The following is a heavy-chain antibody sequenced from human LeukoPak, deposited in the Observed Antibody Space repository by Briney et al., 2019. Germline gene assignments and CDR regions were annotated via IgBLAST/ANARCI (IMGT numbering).Heavy chain of an antibody. Sequence: GGSLRLSCAASGFTFSSYAMSWVRQAPGKGLVWVSAISGSGGSTYYADSVKGRFTISRDNSKNTLYLQMNSLRAEDTAVYYCAKDTVAAAGHNWFDPWGQGTLVTVSS. D-gene: IGHD6-13*01. V-gene: IGHV3-23*01. J-gene: IGHJ5*02. CDR1: GFTFSSYA. CDR2: ISGSGGST. CDR3: AKDTVAAAGHNWFDP.